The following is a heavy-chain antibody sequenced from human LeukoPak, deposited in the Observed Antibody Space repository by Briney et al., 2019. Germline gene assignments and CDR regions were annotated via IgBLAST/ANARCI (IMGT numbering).Heavy chain of an antibody. CDR1: GFTFSSYD. CDR2: IGTAGDT. J-gene: IGHJ3*02. CDR3: ARGQEGHDAFDI. V-gene: IGHV3-13*01. Sequence: GGSLRLSCAASGFTFSSYDMHWVRQATGKGLEWVSAIGTAGDTYYPGSVKGRFTISRENAKNSLYLQMNSLRAGDTAVYYCARGQEGHDAFDIWGQGTMVTVSS.